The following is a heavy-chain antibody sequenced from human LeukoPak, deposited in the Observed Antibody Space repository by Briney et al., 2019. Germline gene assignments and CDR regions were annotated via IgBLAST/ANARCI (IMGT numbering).Heavy chain of an antibody. CDR2: ISGNGGST. V-gene: IGHV3-23*01. D-gene: IGHD3-3*01. CDR3: ARDGPHYDLWSGYSYSYMDV. Sequence: GGSLRLSCAASGFTFSNYAMSWVRQAPGKGLEWVSVISGNGGSTYYADSVKGRFTISRDNVKNSLFLQMNSLRAEDTAVYYCARDGPHYDLWSGYSYSYMDVWGKGTTVTVSS. J-gene: IGHJ6*03. CDR1: GFTFSNYA.